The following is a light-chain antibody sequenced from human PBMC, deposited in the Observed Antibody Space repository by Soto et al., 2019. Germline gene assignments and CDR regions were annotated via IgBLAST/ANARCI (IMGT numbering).Light chain of an antibody. CDR3: QQYNNWPLT. CDR1: QSVSSN. V-gene: IGKV3-15*01. J-gene: IGKJ4*01. CDR2: GAS. Sequence: VMTQSPATLSVSPGERATLSCRASQSVSSNLAWYQQIPGQAPRLLIYGASTRATGIPARFSGSWSGTAFTLTISSLQSEDCAVYYCQQYNNWPLTFGGGTKVEIK.